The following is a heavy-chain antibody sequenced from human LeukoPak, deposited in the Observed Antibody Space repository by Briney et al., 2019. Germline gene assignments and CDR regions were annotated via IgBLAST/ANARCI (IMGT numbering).Heavy chain of an antibody. J-gene: IGHJ3*02. V-gene: IGHV3-23*01. D-gene: IGHD3-10*01. CDR2: IGAIGGST. Sequence: GSLILPCAASGFTISSYVMTWVRQAPGKGLEWVSTIGAIGGSTYYADSVKGRFTISRDNSKNTLYLQMNSLRADDTAVYYCARRSIPGRALDIWGQGTMVTVSS. CDR3: ARRSIPGRALDI. CDR1: GFTISSYV.